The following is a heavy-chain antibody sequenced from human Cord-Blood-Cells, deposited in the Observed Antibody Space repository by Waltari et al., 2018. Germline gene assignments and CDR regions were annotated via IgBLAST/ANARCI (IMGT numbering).Heavy chain of an antibody. V-gene: IGHV4-34*01. D-gene: IGHD6-19*01. CDR2: INHGGST. CDR3: ARVEAGLEIVYYFDY. CDR1: GGSFSGYY. J-gene: IGHJ4*02. Sequence: QVQLQQWGAGLLKPSETLSLTCAVYGGSFSGYYWSWIRQPPGKGLEWIEEINHGGSTNYDPSRKSRVTISVDTSKNQFCLKLGSVTAADTAVYYCARVEAGLEIVYYFDYWGQGTLVAVSS.